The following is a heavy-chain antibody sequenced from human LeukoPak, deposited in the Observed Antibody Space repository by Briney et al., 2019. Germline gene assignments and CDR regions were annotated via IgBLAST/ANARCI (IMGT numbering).Heavy chain of an antibody. Sequence: PGGSLRLSCAASGFTVSSNYMSWVRQAPGKGLEWVSVIYSGGSTYYADSVKGRFTISRNNSKNTLCLQMNSLRAEDTAVYYCARAGRYSYGHDYWGQGTLVTVSS. CDR3: ARAGRYSYGHDY. J-gene: IGHJ4*02. D-gene: IGHD5-18*01. CDR1: GFTVSSNY. CDR2: IYSGGST. V-gene: IGHV3-66*02.